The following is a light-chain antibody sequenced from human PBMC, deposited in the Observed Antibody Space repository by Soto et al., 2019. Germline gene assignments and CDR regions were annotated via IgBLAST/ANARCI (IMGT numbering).Light chain of an antibody. CDR3: QQYNNWPTLT. CDR2: GAS. CDR1: QSVSSK. Sequence: EIWMTQSPATLSGSPGERATLSCRASQSVSSKLAWYQQKPGQAPRLLIYGASTRATGIPARFSGSGSATEFTLPISSLQSEDFAVYYCQQYNNWPTLTFGGGTKVDIK. J-gene: IGKJ4*01. V-gene: IGKV3-15*01.